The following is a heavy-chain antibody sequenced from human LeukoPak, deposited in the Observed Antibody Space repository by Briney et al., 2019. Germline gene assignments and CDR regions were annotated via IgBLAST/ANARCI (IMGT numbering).Heavy chain of an antibody. Sequence: PGRSLRLSCAASGFTFSSYGMHWVRQAPGKGLEWVAFIQYDSSNTYYGDSVKGRFTISRDNSKNTLYLQMNSLRAEDTAVYYCVGWELLAYFDSWGRGTLVTVSS. CDR2: IQYDSSNT. V-gene: IGHV3-30*03. CDR3: VGWELLAYFDS. J-gene: IGHJ4*02. CDR1: GFTFSSYG. D-gene: IGHD1-26*01.